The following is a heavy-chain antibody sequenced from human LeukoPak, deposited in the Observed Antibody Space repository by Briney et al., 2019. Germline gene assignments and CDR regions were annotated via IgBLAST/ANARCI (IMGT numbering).Heavy chain of an antibody. V-gene: IGHV3-23*01. CDR2: ISGNGGST. Sequence: GGSLRLSCAASAFTFSSSGMSWVRQAPGKGLEWVSTISGNGGSTYYADSVKGRFTISRDNSKNTLYLQMNSLRAEDTAVYYCARAKDCSSTSCYAGENWFDPWGQGTLVTVSS. J-gene: IGHJ5*02. CDR1: AFTFSSSG. CDR3: ARAKDCSSTSCYAGENWFDP. D-gene: IGHD2-2*01.